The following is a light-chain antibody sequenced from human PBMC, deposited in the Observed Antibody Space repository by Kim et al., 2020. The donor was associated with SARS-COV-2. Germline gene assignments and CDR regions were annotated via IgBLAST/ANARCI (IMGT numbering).Light chain of an antibody. CDR3: SSYTSSSTV. Sequence: PGQSITISCTGTSSDVGGYNYVYWYQQHPGKAPKLMIYDVSKRPSGVSNRFSGSKSGNTASLTISGLQAEDEADYYCSSYTSSSTVFGGGTKVTVL. V-gene: IGLV2-14*04. J-gene: IGLJ3*02. CDR1: SSDVGGYNY. CDR2: DVS.